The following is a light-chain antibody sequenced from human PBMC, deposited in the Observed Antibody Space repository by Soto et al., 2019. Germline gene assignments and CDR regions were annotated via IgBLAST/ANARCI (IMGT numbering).Light chain of an antibody. CDR2: AAS. J-gene: IGKJ1*01. CDR1: QSISSY. V-gene: IGKV1-39*01. Sequence: DIQMTQSPSSLSASVRDRVTITCRASQSISSYVNWYQQKPGKSPKLMIYAASSLQSGVASRFSGSGSGTQFIHTISMLHPEDFATYCGEQSYSTPWTFGQGPKVDIK. CDR3: EQSYSTPWT.